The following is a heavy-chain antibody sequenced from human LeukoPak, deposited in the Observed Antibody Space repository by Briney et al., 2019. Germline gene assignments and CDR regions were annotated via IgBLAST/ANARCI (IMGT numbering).Heavy chain of an antibody. Sequence: GESLKISCKASGYSFTNYWIGWVRQMSGKGLEWMGIIYPGDSDTRYSPSFQGQVTISADKSISTAYLHWSSLKASDTAMYYCGRLSNGDVAFNIWGQGTMVTVSS. CDR3: GRLSNGDVAFNI. V-gene: IGHV5-51*01. D-gene: IGHD2-8*01. CDR1: GYSFTNYW. CDR2: IYPGDSDT. J-gene: IGHJ3*02.